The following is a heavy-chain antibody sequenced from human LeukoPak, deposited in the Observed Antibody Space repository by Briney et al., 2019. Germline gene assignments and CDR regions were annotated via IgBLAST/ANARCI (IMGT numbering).Heavy chain of an antibody. V-gene: IGHV3-21*01. CDR3: ARDHYYDSSGYALGFDY. Sequence: PGGSLRLSCAASGFTFSSYSMNWARQAPGKGLEWVSSISSSSSYIYYADSVKGRFTISRDNAKNSLYLQMNSLRAEDTAVYYCARDHYYDSSGYALGFDYWGQGTLVTVSS. D-gene: IGHD3-22*01. CDR1: GFTFSSYS. J-gene: IGHJ4*02. CDR2: ISSSSSYI.